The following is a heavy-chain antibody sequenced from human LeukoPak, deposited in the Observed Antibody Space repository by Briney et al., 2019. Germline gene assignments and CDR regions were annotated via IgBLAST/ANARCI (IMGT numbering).Heavy chain of an antibody. CDR3: AKDILRESYALDY. CDR1: GFTFDVYA. V-gene: IGHV3-9*01. CDR2: ISWNSGSI. Sequence: GGSLRLSCAASGFTFDVYAMHWVRHAPGKGLEWVSGISWNSGSIGYADSVKGRFTISRDNAKNSLHLQMNSLRAEDTALYYCAKDILRESYALDYWGQGTLVTVSS. D-gene: IGHD2-2*01. J-gene: IGHJ4*02.